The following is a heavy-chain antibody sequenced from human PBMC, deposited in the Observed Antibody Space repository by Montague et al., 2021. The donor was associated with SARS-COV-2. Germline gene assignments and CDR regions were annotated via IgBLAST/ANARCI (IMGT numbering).Heavy chain of an antibody. V-gene: IGHV4-39*07. CDR3: ARERIEYSGYDLDYYYGMDV. J-gene: IGHJ6*02. Sequence: SETLSLTCTVSGGSISSRNSYGGWVRQSPGKGLEWIGEINHSGSTNYNPSLKSRVTISVDTSKNQFSLKLSSVTAADTAVYYCARERIEYSGYDLDYYYGMDVWGQGTTVTVSS. D-gene: IGHD5-12*01. CDR2: INHSGST. CDR1: GGSISSRNS.